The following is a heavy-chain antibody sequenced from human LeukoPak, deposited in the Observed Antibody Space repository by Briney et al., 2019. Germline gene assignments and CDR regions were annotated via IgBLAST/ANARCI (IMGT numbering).Heavy chain of an antibody. CDR3: ARVPRLYCSGGSCYFDY. CDR2: INPNSGGT. CDR1: GYTFTGYY. V-gene: IGHV1-2*02. D-gene: IGHD2-15*01. Sequence: ASVKVSCKASGYTFTGYYMHWVRQAPGQGLEWMGWINPNSGGTNYAQKFQGRVTMTRDTSISTAYMELSRLRSDDTAVYYCARVPRLYCSGGSCYFDYWGQGTLVTVPS. J-gene: IGHJ4*02.